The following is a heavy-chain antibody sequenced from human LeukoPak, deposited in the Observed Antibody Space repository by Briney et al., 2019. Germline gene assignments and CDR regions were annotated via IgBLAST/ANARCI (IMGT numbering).Heavy chain of an antibody. CDR2: INPGGGST. Sequence: WASVKVSCKASGYTFTSYYMHWVRQAPGQGLEWMGIINPGGGSTSYAQKFQGRVTMIRDTSTSTVYMELSSLRSEDTAVYYCARDPTLEASGWYGTIDYFDYWGQGTLVTVSS. D-gene: IGHD6-19*01. CDR3: ARDPTLEASGWYGTIDYFDY. CDR1: GYTFTSYY. V-gene: IGHV1-46*01. J-gene: IGHJ4*02.